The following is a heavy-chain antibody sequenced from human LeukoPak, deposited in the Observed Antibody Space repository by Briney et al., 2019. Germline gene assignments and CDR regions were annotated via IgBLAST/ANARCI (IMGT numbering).Heavy chain of an antibody. V-gene: IGHV3-30*02. CDR1: GFTFSNYG. CDR2: IQSDGNNK. CDR3: AKRGTPFDY. Sequence: PGGSLRLSCAASGFTFSNYGIYWVRQAPGKGLEWVAFIQSDGNNKYYADSVKGRFSISRDNSKNTQYLQMNSLRAEDTAIYYCAKRGTPFDYWGQGTLVTVSS. J-gene: IGHJ4*02.